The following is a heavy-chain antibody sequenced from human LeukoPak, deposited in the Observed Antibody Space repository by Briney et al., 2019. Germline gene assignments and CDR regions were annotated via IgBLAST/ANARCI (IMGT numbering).Heavy chain of an antibody. Sequence: PGGSLRLSCAASEFTFSSYAMSWVRQAPGKGLEWVSAISGGGDSTNYADSVKGRFTISRDNSKNTLYLQMNSLRAEDTAVYYCAKGYTSGWPHYYFDYWGQGTLVTVSS. CDR2: ISGGGDST. CDR3: AKGYTSGWPHYYFDY. D-gene: IGHD6-19*01. CDR1: EFTFSSYA. J-gene: IGHJ4*02. V-gene: IGHV3-23*01.